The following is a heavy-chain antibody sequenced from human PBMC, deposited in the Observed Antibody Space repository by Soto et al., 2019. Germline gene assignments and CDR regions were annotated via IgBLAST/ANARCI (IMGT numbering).Heavy chain of an antibody. V-gene: IGHV3-30-3*01. CDR1: GFTFSNYA. D-gene: IGHD3-22*01. CDR2: ISFDGSNK. Sequence: GGSLRLSCAASGFTFSNYAMHWVRQAPGKGLEWVAVISFDGSNKYYADSVKGRFTISRDNSKDTLYLQMNSLRAEDTAVYYCASSGGDSSGYYSYWGQGTLVTVSS. J-gene: IGHJ4*02. CDR3: ASSGGDSSGYYSY.